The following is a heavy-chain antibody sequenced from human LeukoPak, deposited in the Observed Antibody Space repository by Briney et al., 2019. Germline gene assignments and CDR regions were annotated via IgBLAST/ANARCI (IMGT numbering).Heavy chain of an antibody. D-gene: IGHD1-26*01. CDR2: ITNDGSNK. CDR3: AKETGRWELG. Sequence: PGGSLRLSCAASGFTFSSNGMHWVRQAPGKGLEWVAVITNDGSNKYYADSVKGRFTISRDNSKNTLYLQMNSLRIEDTSVYYCAKETGRWELGWGQGTLVTVSS. J-gene: IGHJ4*02. CDR1: GFTFSSNG. V-gene: IGHV3-30*18.